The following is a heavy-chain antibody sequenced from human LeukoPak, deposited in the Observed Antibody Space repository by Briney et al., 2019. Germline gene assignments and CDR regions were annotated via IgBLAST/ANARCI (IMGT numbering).Heavy chain of an antibody. CDR3: ATLETVEDYYYGMDV. D-gene: IGHD1-1*01. CDR2: FDPEDGET. Sequence: ASVKVSCKVSGYTLTELSMHWVRQAPGKGLEWMGGFDPEDGETIYAQKFQGRVTMTEDTSTDTAYMELSSLRSEDMAVYYCATLETVEDYYYGMDVWGQGTTVTVSS. J-gene: IGHJ6*02. V-gene: IGHV1-24*01. CDR1: GYTLTELS.